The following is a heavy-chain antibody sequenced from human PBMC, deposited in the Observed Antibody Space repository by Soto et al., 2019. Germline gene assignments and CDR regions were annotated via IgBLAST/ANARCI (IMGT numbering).Heavy chain of an antibody. CDR2: ISYGGSNT. D-gene: IGHD3-9*01. CDR3: AKWPEGHYDILTGYYTDYGMDV. V-gene: IGHV3-30*18. J-gene: IGHJ6*02. Sequence: VQLVESGGGGVQPGRSLRLSCAASGFTFSSYGMHWVRQAPGTGLEWVAVISYGGSNTYYADSVKGRFTIARDNSKNTLYLQMKSRSDEDTAVYYCAKWPEGHYDILTGYYTDYGMDVWGQGTTVTVSS. CDR1: GFTFSSYG.